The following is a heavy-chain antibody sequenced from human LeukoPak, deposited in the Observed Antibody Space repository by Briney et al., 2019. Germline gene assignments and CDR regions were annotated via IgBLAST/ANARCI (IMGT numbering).Heavy chain of an antibody. CDR3: ARESGYDRHSYYYYGMDV. Sequence: GGSLRLSCAASGYTFSTYWMHWVRQAPGKGLEWVSSISSSSSYIYYADSVKGRFTISRDNAKNSLYLQMNSLRAEDTAVYYCARESGYDRHSYYYYGMDVWGQGTTVTVSS. V-gene: IGHV3-21*01. CDR1: GYTFSTYW. J-gene: IGHJ6*02. CDR2: ISSSSSYI. D-gene: IGHD5-12*01.